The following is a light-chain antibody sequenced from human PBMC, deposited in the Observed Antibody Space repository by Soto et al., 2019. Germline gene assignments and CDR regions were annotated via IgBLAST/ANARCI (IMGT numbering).Light chain of an antibody. V-gene: IGKV3-15*01. Sequence: EILMTQSPSTLSASAEDRVTLSCRARQSVGSNLAWYQQKPGQAARLLLYGASTRATGIPARFSGSGSETEFTTTIISRQAEDASGYFCQQYNNRTPWTFGQGTKVDIK. J-gene: IGKJ1*01. CDR1: QSVGSN. CDR2: GAS. CDR3: QQYNNRTPWT.